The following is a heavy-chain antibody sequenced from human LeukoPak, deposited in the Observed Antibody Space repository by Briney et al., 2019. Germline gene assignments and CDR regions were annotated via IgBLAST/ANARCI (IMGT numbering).Heavy chain of an antibody. CDR3: ARVFSCCNRSASPNQILLHMDV. V-gene: IGHV3-53*01. D-gene: IGHD2-2*02. CDR1: GLPENSW. J-gene: IGHJ6*03. Sequence: GGSVSLLCTVCGLPENSWHTLGPRQAPGKGLEWVSVIYSGGSTYYADSVKGRFTISRDNSKNTLYLQMNSLRADDPAVNYCARVFSCCNRSASPNQILLHMDVGRKGHTGTVSS. CDR2: IYSGGST.